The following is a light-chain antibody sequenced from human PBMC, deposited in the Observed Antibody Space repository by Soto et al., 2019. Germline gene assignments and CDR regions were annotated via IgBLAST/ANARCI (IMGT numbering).Light chain of an antibody. CDR1: QSVTSSY. V-gene: IGKV3-20*01. CDR2: AAS. J-gene: IGKJ4*01. CDR3: QQYGDSPT. Sequence: EMVMTQSPATLSLSPGERATLSCRASQSVTSSYLAWYQQKAGQAPRLLIYAASSRATGIPDRLRGSGSGTDFTLTISRMEPEDFAVYYCQQYGDSPTFGGGTKVDIK.